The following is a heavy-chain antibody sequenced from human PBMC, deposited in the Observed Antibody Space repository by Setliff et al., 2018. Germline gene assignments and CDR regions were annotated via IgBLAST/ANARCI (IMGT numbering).Heavy chain of an antibody. CDR3: ARDLRGVGYMDV. CDR2: ISFGGNT. Sequence: KASETLSLTCTVSGDSISSTYYYWGWIRQPPGKGLEWIGSISFGGNTYYNPSLESRVTISEDTSKNQFSLRLTSVTAADTAVYYCARDLRGVGYMDVWGKGATVTVSS. D-gene: IGHD3-10*01. V-gene: IGHV4-39*07. CDR1: GDSISSTYYY. J-gene: IGHJ6*03.